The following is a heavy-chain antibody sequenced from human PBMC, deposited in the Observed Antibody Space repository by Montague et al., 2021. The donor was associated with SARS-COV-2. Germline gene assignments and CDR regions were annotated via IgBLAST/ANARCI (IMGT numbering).Heavy chain of an antibody. CDR1: GGSINYYY. CDR3: ACGEITTRGLIYYYGMDV. V-gene: IGHV4-4*07. CDR2: IYSSGNA. Sequence: SETLSLTCTVSGGSINYYYWHWLRQSAAKGLEWIGRIYSSGNANYSPSLKSRVTMSVDTSQNQFSLKLNSLTAADTAVYYCACGEITTRGLIYYYGMDVWGQGTTVTVSS. J-gene: IGHJ6*02. D-gene: IGHD3-10*01.